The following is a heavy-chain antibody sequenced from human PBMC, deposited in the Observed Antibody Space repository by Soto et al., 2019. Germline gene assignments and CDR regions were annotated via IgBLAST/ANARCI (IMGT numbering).Heavy chain of an antibody. D-gene: IGHD4-4*01. J-gene: IGHJ4*02. Sequence: SETLSLTCAVYGESFSGFFWSWIRQPPGKGLEWIGEINHSGSANYNPSLKSRVTISVDTTKNQFSLKLRSVTAADTAVYYCARRVPGITTDYWGQGIQVTVSS. CDR2: INHSGSA. V-gene: IGHV4-34*01. CDR3: ARRVPGITTDY. CDR1: GESFSGFF.